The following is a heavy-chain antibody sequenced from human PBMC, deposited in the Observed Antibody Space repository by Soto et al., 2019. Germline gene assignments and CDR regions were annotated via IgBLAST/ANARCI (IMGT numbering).Heavy chain of an antibody. D-gene: IGHD6-19*01. V-gene: IGHV3-53*01. CDR3: ARDPGSIAVAGTI. Sequence: EVQLVESGGGLIQPGGSLRLACAASGFSVSSNYMSWVRQAPGKGLEWVSVIYTGGSTHYADSVEGRFTISRDIPKNTLYLQMNSLRAEDTAVYYCARDPGSIAVAGTIWGQGTLVTVSS. J-gene: IGHJ4*02. CDR2: IYTGGST. CDR1: GFSVSSNY.